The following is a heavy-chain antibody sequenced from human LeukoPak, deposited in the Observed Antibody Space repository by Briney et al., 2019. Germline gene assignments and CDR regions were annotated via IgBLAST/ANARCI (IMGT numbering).Heavy chain of an antibody. Sequence: ASVKVSCKASGYTFTRFGISWVRQAPGQGLEWMGWISANNGNTNYAQKFQGRVTMTTDTSTSTAYMELRRLRSDDTAVYYCAREQGNRITGTTGSDMDVWGQGTTVTVSS. CDR3: AREQGNRITGTTGSDMDV. D-gene: IGHD1-7*01. V-gene: IGHV1-18*01. CDR2: ISANNGNT. CDR1: GYTFTRFG. J-gene: IGHJ6*02.